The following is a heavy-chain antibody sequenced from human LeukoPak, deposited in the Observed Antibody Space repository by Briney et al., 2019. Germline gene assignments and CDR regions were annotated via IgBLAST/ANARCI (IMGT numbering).Heavy chain of an antibody. J-gene: IGHJ6*02. Sequence: GGSLRLSCAASGFTFSNYGMHWVRQAPGKGLEWVAFIRYDGSNKYYADSVKGRFTISRDNSKNTLYLQMNSLRAEDTAVYYCAKGVLDYYYYYGMDVWGQGTTVTVSS. V-gene: IGHV3-30*02. CDR1: GFTFSNYG. CDR3: AKGVLDYYYYYGMDV. CDR2: IRYDGSNK.